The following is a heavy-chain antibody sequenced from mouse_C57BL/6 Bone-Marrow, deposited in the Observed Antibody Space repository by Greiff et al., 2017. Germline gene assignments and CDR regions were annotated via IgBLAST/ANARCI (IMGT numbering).Heavy chain of an antibody. CDR2: INPNNGGT. J-gene: IGHJ1*03. Sequence: EVQLQQSGPELVKPGASVKISCKASGYTFADYYMNWVKQSHGKSLEWIGDINPNNGGTSYNQKFKGKATLTVDKSSSTAYMELRSLTSEDSAVYYCARVDGSSFWYFDVWGTGTTVTVSS. D-gene: IGHD1-1*01. CDR3: ARVDGSSFWYFDV. V-gene: IGHV1-26*01. CDR1: GYTFADYY.